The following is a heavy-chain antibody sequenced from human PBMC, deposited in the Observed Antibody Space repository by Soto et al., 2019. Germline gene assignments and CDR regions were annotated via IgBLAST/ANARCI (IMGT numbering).Heavy chain of an antibody. D-gene: IGHD3-22*01. CDR1: GFTFSSYG. CDR3: AKDYYYDSSGEVDV. CDR2: ISYDGSNK. Sequence: QVQLVESGGGVVQPGRSLRLSCAASGFTFSSYGMHWVRQAPGKGLEWVAVISYDGSNKYYADSVKGRFTISRDNSKNTLYLQRNSLRAEDTAVYYCAKDYYYDSSGEVDVWGQGTTVTVSS. J-gene: IGHJ6*02. V-gene: IGHV3-30*18.